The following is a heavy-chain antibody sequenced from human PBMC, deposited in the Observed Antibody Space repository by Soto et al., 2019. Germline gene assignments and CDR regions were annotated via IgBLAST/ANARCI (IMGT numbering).Heavy chain of an antibody. CDR1: GFTFSSFE. V-gene: IGHV3-48*03. CDR2: ISSGGSTK. J-gene: IGHJ3*02. CDR3: AREGPADGLDI. Sequence: EGQLVESGGGWAQPGGSLSLSCAASGFTFSSFEMNWVRQAPGKGLECVAYISSGGSTKFYADSVKGRFTISRDNAKNSLLLQMHSPTAEDSAVYYCAREGPADGLDIWGQGTMVTVSS.